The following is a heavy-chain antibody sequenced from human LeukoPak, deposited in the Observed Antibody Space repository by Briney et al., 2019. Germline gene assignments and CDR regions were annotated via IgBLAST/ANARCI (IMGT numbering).Heavy chain of an antibody. D-gene: IGHD3-22*01. CDR3: AKYVVIAYYFDY. J-gene: IGHJ4*02. CDR2: IGGSGDRT. Sequence: GGSLRLSCVASGFTFNIYGMNWVRQAPGKGLEWVSGIGGSGDRTYYADSVKGRFSISRDNSKNTMYLQMSSLRAEDTAVYYCAKYVVIAYYFDYWGQGTLVTVSS. V-gene: IGHV3-23*01. CDR1: GFTFNIYG.